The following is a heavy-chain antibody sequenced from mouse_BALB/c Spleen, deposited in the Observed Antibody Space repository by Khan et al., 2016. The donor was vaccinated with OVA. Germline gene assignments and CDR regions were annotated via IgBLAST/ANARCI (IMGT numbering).Heavy chain of an antibody. V-gene: IGHV1-54*01. Sequence: VQLQESGTELLSPGTSVKVSCKASGYAFADYLIDWVKQRPGQGLEWIGVINPGSGNTNYNEKFKGKATLTAAKSSSTAYMQLSNLTSDDSAVYFCARSGGYGDAVDYWGQGTSVTVSS. D-gene: IGHD2-2*01. CDR1: GYAFADYL. J-gene: IGHJ4*01. CDR3: ARSGGYGDAVDY. CDR2: INPGSGNT.